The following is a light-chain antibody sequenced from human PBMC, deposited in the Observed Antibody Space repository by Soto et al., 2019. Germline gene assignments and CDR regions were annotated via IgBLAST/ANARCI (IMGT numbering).Light chain of an antibody. Sequence: QSALTQPASVSGSPGQSIAISCTGTSSDVGGYNSVSWYQQHPGKAPKLLIYDVSNRPSGVSNRFSGSKSGNTVSLTISGLQAEDEADYYSSSYATGGSYVFGTGTKVTVL. CDR1: SSDVGGYNS. J-gene: IGLJ1*01. CDR3: SSYATGGSYV. CDR2: DVS. V-gene: IGLV2-14*01.